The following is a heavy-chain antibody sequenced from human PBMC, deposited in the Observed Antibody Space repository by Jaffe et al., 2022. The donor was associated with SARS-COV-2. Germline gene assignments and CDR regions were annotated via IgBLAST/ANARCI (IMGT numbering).Heavy chain of an antibody. CDR1: GFTFSSYS. CDR2: ISSSSSYI. D-gene: IGHD6-13*01. V-gene: IGHV3-21*01. Sequence: EVQLVESGGGLVKPGGSLRLSCAASGFTFSSYSMNWVRQAPGKGLEWVSSISSSSSYIYYADSVKGRFTISRDNAKNSLYLQMNSLRAEDTAVYYCARDFIAAAGTPHYWGQGTLVTVSS. J-gene: IGHJ4*02. CDR3: ARDFIAAAGTPHY.